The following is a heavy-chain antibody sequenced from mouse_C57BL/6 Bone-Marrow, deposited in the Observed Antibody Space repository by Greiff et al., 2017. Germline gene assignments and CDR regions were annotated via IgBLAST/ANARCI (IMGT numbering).Heavy chain of an antibody. D-gene: IGHD2-2*01. CDR1: GYTFTDYN. CDR3: ARGEGIYYGYDWYAMGY. V-gene: IGHV1-18*01. Sequence: EVKLQESGPELVKPGASVKIPCKASGYTFTDYNMDWVKQSHGKSLEWIGDINPNTGGTIYNQKFKGKATLTVDKSSSTAYMELRSLTSEDTAVYYCARGEGIYYGYDWYAMGYWGQGTSVTFSS. J-gene: IGHJ4*01. CDR2: INPNTGGT.